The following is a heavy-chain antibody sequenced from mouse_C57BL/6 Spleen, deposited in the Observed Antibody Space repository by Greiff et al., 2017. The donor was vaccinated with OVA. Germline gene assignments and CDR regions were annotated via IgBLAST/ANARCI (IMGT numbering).Heavy chain of an antibody. CDR1: GYTFTDYY. CDR3: ARSDGPYAMDY. D-gene: IGHD2-3*01. J-gene: IGHJ4*01. CDR2: INPNNGGT. Sequence: EVQLQQPGPELVKPGASVKISCKASGYTFTDYYMNWVKQSHGKSLEWIGDINPNNGGTSYNQKFKGKATLTVDKSSSTAYMELRSLTSEDSAVYYCARSDGPYAMDYWGQGTSVTVSS. V-gene: IGHV1-26*01.